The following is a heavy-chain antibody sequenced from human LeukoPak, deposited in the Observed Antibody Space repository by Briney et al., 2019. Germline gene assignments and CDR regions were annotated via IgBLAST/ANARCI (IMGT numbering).Heavy chain of an antibody. CDR1: GFTFNNYN. V-gene: IGHV3-21*01. J-gene: IGHJ6*03. CDR3: ARDPYSGNYGNYYYYYTDV. CDR2: ITSSGAYI. D-gene: IGHD1-26*01. Sequence: NAGGSLRLSCAASGFTFNNYNMSWVRQAPGKALEWVSSITSSGAYIFYADSVKGRFTISRDDAKDSLHLQMNSLGPEDTAVYYCARDPYSGNYGNYYYYYTDVWGKGTTVTISS.